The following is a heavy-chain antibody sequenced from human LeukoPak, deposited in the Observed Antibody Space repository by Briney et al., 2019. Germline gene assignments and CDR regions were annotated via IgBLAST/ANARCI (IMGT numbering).Heavy chain of an antibody. D-gene: IGHD5-24*01. Sequence: GGSLRLSCTASGFTFGDYAMSWVRQAPGKGLEWVSAISGSGGSTYYADSVKGRFTISRDNSKNTLYLQMNSLRAEDTAVYYCAKEGEDGYTSDYWGQGTLVTVSS. V-gene: IGHV3-23*01. CDR3: AKEGEDGYTSDY. J-gene: IGHJ4*02. CDR2: ISGSGGST. CDR1: GFTFGDYA.